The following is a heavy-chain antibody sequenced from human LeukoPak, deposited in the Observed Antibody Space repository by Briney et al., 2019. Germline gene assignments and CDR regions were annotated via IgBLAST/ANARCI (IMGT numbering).Heavy chain of an antibody. D-gene: IGHD2-15*01. CDR2: ISYDGSNK. J-gene: IGHJ3*02. Sequence: GGSLRLSCAASGFTLSSYGMHWVRQAPGKGLEWVAVISYDGSNKYYADSVKGRFTISRDNSKSTLYLQMNSLRAEDTAVYYCAKDLGDIVVVVAAYAFDIWGQGTMVTVSS. CDR3: AKDLGDIVVVVAAYAFDI. CDR1: GFTLSSYG. V-gene: IGHV3-30*18.